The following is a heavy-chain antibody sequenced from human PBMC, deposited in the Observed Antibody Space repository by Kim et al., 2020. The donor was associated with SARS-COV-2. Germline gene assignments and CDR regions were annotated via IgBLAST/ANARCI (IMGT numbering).Heavy chain of an antibody. Sequence: GGSLRLSCAASGFTFSDAWMSWVRQAPGKGLAWVGRIKSKVDGETTDYAAPVKGRFTISRDDSGKMVYLRMSSLKVEDTGVYYCTIDIVPPPAYGPDYWGLGTLVTVSS. D-gene: IGHD3-16*01. V-gene: IGHV3-15*01. CDR2: IKSKVDGETT. J-gene: IGHJ4*02. CDR3: TIDIVPPPAYGPDY. CDR1: GFTFSDAW.